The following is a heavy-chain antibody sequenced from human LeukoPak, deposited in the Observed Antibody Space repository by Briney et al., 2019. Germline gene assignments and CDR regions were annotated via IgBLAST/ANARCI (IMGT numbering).Heavy chain of an antibody. J-gene: IGHJ4*02. CDR2: IHTSGST. CDR1: GNSISSGDNY. CDR3: ARASYSYDNGWVPFDY. D-gene: IGHD3-16*01. Sequence: SETLSLTCTVSGNSISSGDNYWSWIRQPAGKGLEWIGRIHTSGSTNYNPSLKSRVTISGDTSKNQFSLRLSSVTAADTAVYYCARASYSYDNGWVPFDYWGQGTLVTVSS. V-gene: IGHV4-61*02.